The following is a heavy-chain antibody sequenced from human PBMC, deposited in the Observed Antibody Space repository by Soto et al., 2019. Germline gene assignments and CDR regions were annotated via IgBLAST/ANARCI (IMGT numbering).Heavy chain of an antibody. CDR1: GDSVSSNSAA. D-gene: IGHD1-1*01. Sequence: SQTLSLTCAISGDSVSSNSAAWNWIRQSPSRGLEWLRRTYYRSKWYNDYAVSVKSRITINPDTSKNQFSLQLNSVTPEDTAVYYCARDLIGSRGTLNECFDYWGQGTLVTVSS. CDR3: ARDLIGSRGTLNECFDY. CDR2: TYYRSKWYN. V-gene: IGHV6-1*01. J-gene: IGHJ4*02.